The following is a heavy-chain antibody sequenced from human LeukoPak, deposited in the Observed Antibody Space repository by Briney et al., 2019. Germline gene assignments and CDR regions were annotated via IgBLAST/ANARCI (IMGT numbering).Heavy chain of an antibody. Sequence: LETPSLTCTVSGGSLSSYYWGWVRQPPGEGLGWVGDIYYSGSTNYNPSLKSRVTISVDTSKNQFSLKLSSVTAADTAVYYCARGVYDILTGYYIDYWGQGTLVTVSS. CDR2: IYYSGST. CDR3: ARGVYDILTGYYIDY. J-gene: IGHJ4*02. D-gene: IGHD3-9*01. CDR1: GGSLSSYY. V-gene: IGHV4-59*01.